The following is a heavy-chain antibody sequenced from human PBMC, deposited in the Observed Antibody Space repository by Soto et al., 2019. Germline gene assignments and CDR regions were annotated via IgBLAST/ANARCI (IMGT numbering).Heavy chain of an antibody. D-gene: IGHD3-3*01. CDR1: GISFRSSGYY. CDR3: PRLPSITTSGVSWAYIDX. J-gene: IGHJ4*02. V-gene: IGHV4-39*01. Sequence: ETLSVAGTVSGISFRSSGYYWGGIRQPHGKGMELIGSIYYRASTHYTPSLKSRVTISVDTSKNLFSLKLSSVNAPDTAVYYWPRLPSITTSGVSWAYIDXRGQGTLVTVSX. CDR2: IYYRAST.